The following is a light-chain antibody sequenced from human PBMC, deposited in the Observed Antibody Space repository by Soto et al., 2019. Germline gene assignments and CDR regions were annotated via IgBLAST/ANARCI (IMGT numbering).Light chain of an antibody. CDR1: QSVSSN. CDR2: GAS. Sequence: EILMTQSPATLSVSPGARATLSCRASQSVSSNLAWYQHKPGQAPRLLIYGASPRATGIPGRFSGSGSGTVFTLTISSLQSEDFAIYYCQPYNNWPLTFGGGTKVESK. CDR3: QPYNNWPLT. V-gene: IGKV3-15*01. J-gene: IGKJ4*01.